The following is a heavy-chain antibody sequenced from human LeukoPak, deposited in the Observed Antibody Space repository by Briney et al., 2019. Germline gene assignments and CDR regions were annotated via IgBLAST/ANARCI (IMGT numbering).Heavy chain of an antibody. CDR3: ARASLDSSGWADY. V-gene: IGHV1-2*02. D-gene: IGHD6-19*01. J-gene: IGHJ4*02. CDR2: INPNSGGT. Sequence: GASVKVSCKASGYTFTGYYMHWVRQAPGQGLEWMGWINPNSGGTNYAQKFQGRVTMTRDTSISTACMELSRLRSDDTAVYYCARASLDSSGWADYWGQGTLVTVSS. CDR1: GYTFTGYY.